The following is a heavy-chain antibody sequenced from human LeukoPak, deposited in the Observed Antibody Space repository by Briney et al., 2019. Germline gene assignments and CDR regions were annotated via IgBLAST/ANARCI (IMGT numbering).Heavy chain of an antibody. D-gene: IGHD5-18*01. CDR2: ISGSGGST. CDR3: AKATWIQLWPPDY. Sequence: GGSLRLSCAASGFTFSSYGMSWVRQAPGKGLEWVSAISGSGGSTYYADSVKGRFTISRDNSKDTLYLQMNSLRAEDTAVYYCAKATWIQLWPPDYWGQGTLVTVSS. J-gene: IGHJ4*02. CDR1: GFTFSSYG. V-gene: IGHV3-23*01.